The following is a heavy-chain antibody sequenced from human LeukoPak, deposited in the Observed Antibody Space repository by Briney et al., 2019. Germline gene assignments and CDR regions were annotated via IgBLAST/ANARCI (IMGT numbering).Heavy chain of an antibody. V-gene: IGHV3-13*01. CDR1: GFTFSSYD. CDR3: ARGRGFYMDV. J-gene: IGHJ6*03. Sequence: GGSLRLSCAASGFTFSSYDIHWVRQTTGKGLEWVSVIGTTGDTFYPGSAKGRFTISRENAKNSVYLQMSSLRAGDTAVYFCARGRGFYMDVWGKGTTVTVSS. CDR2: IGTTGDT.